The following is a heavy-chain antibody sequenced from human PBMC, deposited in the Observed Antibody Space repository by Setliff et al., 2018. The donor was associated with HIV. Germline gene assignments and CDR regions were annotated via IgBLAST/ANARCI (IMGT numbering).Heavy chain of an antibody. D-gene: IGHD4-17*01. CDR3: TTIQKLTTPVDY. V-gene: IGHV3-15*01. Sequence: PGGSLRLSCAASGFTFSNAWMSWVRQAPGKGLEWVGRIKSKTDGGTTDYAAPVKGRFTISRDDSKNTLYLQMNSLKTEDTAVYHCTTIQKLTTPVDYWGQGTLVTVSS. CDR1: GFTFSNAW. J-gene: IGHJ4*02. CDR2: IKSKTDGGTT.